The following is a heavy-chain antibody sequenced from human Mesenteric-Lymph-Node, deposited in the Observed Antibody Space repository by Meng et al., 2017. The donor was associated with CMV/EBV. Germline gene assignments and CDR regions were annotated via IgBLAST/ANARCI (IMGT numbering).Heavy chain of an antibody. Sequence: SETLSLTCTVSGGSISSYYWSWIRQPPGKGLEWIGYIYYSGSTNYNPSLKSRVTISVDTSKNQFSLKLSSVTAADTAVYYCAGSHLYYYGMDVWGQGTTVTVSS. D-gene: IGHD1-26*01. J-gene: IGHJ6*02. V-gene: IGHV4-59*01. CDR2: IYYSGST. CDR1: GGSISSYY. CDR3: AGSHLYYYGMDV.